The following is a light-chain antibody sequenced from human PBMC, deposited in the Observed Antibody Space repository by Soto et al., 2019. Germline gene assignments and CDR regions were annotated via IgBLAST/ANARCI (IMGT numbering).Light chain of an antibody. CDR1: QSVSSN. Sequence: EIVMTQSPVTLSVSPGERATLSCRARQSVSSNLAWYQQKPGQAPRLLIYGASTRASGIPARFSGSGSGTEFTLTISSLQSEDFAVYYCQQYNNWLGTFGQGTKVEIK. V-gene: IGKV3-15*01. CDR3: QQYNNWLGT. CDR2: GAS. J-gene: IGKJ1*01.